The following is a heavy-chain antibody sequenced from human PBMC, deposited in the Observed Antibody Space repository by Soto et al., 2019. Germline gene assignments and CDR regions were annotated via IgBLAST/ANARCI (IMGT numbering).Heavy chain of an antibody. Sequence: QPGGSLRLSCEASGFTFSSYWMSWVRQAPGKGLEWVSAISANGQGIYYADSVRGRFTISRDNSKNTIFLHMDSLRAEDTAVYYCAKDRNYPRDQFHYWGQGTLVTVSS. V-gene: IGHV3-23*01. CDR1: GFTFSSYW. CDR3: AKDRNYPRDQFHY. CDR2: ISANGQGI. D-gene: IGHD1-7*01. J-gene: IGHJ4*02.